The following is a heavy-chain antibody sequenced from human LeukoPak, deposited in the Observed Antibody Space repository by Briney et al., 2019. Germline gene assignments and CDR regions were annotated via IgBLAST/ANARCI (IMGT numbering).Heavy chain of an antibody. Sequence: ASVKVSCKASGYTFTSYGISWVRQAPGQGLEWMGWISAYNGNTNYALKLQGRVTMTTDTSTSTAYMELRSPRSDDTAVYYCASARGDLYSSSWSDFYYMDVWGKGTTVTVSS. CDR2: ISAYNGNT. V-gene: IGHV1-18*01. CDR3: ASARGDLYSSSWSDFYYMDV. J-gene: IGHJ6*03. CDR1: GYTFTSYG. D-gene: IGHD6-13*01.